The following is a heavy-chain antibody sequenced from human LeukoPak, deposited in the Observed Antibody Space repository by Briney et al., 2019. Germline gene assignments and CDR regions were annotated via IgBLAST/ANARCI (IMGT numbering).Heavy chain of an antibody. D-gene: IGHD3-10*01. V-gene: IGHV3-23*01. CDR1: GFTFSSYA. Sequence: GGSLRLSCAASGFTFSSYAMSWVRQAPGKGLKWVSAISDSGGSTYYADAVKGRFTISRDNSRNTLYLQMHSLGAEDTAVYYCANTLVRGVPSMDVWGQGTTVTVSS. CDR3: ANTLVRGVPSMDV. CDR2: ISDSGGST. J-gene: IGHJ6*02.